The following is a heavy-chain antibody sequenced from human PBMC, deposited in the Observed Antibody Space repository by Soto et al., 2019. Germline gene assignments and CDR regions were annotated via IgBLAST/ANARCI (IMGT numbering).Heavy chain of an antibody. Sequence: EVQLVQSGAEVKKPGESLRISCVASGFTFSTYWMSWVRQAPGKGLEWVANIKQDESVRYYVDSVKGRFTISRDNAMNSLYLQMNSLRVDDTAMYYCARGFSSTPNWFDPWGQGTLVTVSS. D-gene: IGHD6-19*01. V-gene: IGHV3-7*03. CDR2: IKQDESVR. CDR3: ARGFSSTPNWFDP. CDR1: GFTFSTYW. J-gene: IGHJ5*02.